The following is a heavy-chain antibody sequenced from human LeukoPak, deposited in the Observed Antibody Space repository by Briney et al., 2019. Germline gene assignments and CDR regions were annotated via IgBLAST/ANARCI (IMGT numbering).Heavy chain of an antibody. CDR3: ARVWQDYSGVDY. D-gene: IGHD2-21*01. J-gene: IGHJ4*02. CDR1: GFTFSSYS. Sequence: GGSLRLSCAASGFTFSSYSMNWVRQAPGKGLEWVSSISSSSSYIYYADSVKGRFTISRDNAKNSLYLQMNSLRDEDTAVYYCARVWQDYSGVDYWGQGTLVTVSS. CDR2: ISSSSSYI. V-gene: IGHV3-21*01.